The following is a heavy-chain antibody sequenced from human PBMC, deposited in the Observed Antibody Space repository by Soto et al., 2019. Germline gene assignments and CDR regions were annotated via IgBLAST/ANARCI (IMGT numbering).Heavy chain of an antibody. Sequence: PGGSLRLSCAASGFTFSSYSMNWVRQAPGKGLEWVSSISSSSSYIYYADSVKGRFTISRDNAKNSLYLQMNSLRAEDTAVYYCARDEVRKTDYGDYGRRRPGYLWFDPWGQGTLVTVSS. V-gene: IGHV3-21*01. CDR2: ISSSSSYI. CDR1: GFTFSSYS. J-gene: IGHJ5*02. CDR3: ARDEVRKTDYGDYGRRRPGYLWFDP. D-gene: IGHD4-17*01.